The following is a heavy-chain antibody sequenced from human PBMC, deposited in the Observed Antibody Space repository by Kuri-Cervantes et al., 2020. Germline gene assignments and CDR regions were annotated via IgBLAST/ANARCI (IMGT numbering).Heavy chain of an antibody. D-gene: IGHD6-13*01. V-gene: IGHV1-69*05. CDR1: GGTFSSYA. J-gene: IGHJ4*02. Sequence: SVKVSCKASGGTFSSYAISWVRQAPGQGLEWMGGIIPIFGTANYAQKFQGRVTITTDESTSTAYMELSSLRSEDTAVYYCARDDGLAAAGTPFDYWGQGTLVTVSS. CDR2: IIPIFGTA. CDR3: ARDDGLAAAGTPFDY.